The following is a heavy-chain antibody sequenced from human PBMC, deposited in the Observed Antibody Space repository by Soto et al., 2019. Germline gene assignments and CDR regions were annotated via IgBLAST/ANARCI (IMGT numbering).Heavy chain of an antibody. V-gene: IGHV1-8*01. CDR1: GYTFTSYD. D-gene: IGHD3-3*01. CDR3: ARVGYYDFWSGYFSYYYYYMDV. Sequence: ASVKVSCKASGYTFTSYDINWVRQATGQGLEWMGWMNPNSGNRGYAQKFQGRVTMTRNTSISTAYMDLSSLRSEDTAVYYCARVGYYDFWSGYFSYYYYYMDVWGKGTTVTVSS. J-gene: IGHJ6*03. CDR2: MNPNSGNR.